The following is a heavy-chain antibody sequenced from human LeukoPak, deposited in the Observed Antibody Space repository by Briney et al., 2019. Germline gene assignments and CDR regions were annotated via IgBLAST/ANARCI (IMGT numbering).Heavy chain of an antibody. Sequence: PGGSLRVSCAASGFTFDDYAMHWVRQAPGKGLEWVSGISWNSGSIGYADSVKGRFTISRDNAKNSLYLQMNSLRAEDTAVYYCARGENTYIDYWGQGALVTVSS. D-gene: IGHD3-16*01. CDR3: ARGENTYIDY. CDR2: ISWNSGSI. V-gene: IGHV3-9*01. CDR1: GFTFDDYA. J-gene: IGHJ4*02.